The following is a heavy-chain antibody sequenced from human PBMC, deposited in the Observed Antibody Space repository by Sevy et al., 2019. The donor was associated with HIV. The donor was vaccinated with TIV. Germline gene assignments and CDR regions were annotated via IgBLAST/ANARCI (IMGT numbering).Heavy chain of an antibody. CDR1: GFTFSRYS. V-gene: IGHV3-30*04. J-gene: IGHJ1*01. CDR3: ALERLSSDVAEYFQN. D-gene: IGHD1-1*01. CDR2: ISFDASNK. Sequence: GGSLRLSCAASGFTFSRYSMHWVRQAPGKGLEWVATISFDASNKHYADSVKGRFTISIDNFRNSLFLQMNSLRPEDTAVYYCALERLSSDVAEYFQNWGQGTLVTVSS.